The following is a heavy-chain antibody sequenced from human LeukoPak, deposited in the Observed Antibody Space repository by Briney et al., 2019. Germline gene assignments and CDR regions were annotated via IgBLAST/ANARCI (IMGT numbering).Heavy chain of an antibody. CDR3: AKDLYSSRMEYFQH. D-gene: IGHD3-22*01. J-gene: IGHJ1*01. CDR1: GFTFSSYG. CDR2: ISYDGNDE. V-gene: IGHV3-30*18. Sequence: GGSLRLSCVASGFTFSSYGMHWVRQAPGKGLEWVTTISYDGNDEYYADSVKGRFTIPRDNSKNTLYLEMYSLRIEDTAVYYCAKDLYSSRMEYFQHWGQGTLVIVSS.